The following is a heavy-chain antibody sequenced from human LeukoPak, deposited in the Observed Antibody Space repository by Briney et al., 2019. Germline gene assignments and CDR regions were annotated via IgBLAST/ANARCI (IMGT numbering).Heavy chain of an antibody. D-gene: IGHD6-13*01. Sequence: GGSLRLSCAAYGFTFSSFWMTWVRQAPGKGLEWVADIKEDGSEKYYVDSVRGRFTISRDNAKNSLYLHMNSLRAEDTAVYYCARVHHSSSWGTDDCWGQGTRVTVSS. J-gene: IGHJ4*02. V-gene: IGHV3-7*01. CDR1: GFTFSSFW. CDR2: IKEDGSEK. CDR3: ARVHHSSSWGTDDC.